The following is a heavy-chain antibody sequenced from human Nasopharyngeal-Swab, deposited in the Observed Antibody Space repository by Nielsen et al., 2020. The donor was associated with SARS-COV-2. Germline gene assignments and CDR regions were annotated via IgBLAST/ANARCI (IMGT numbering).Heavy chain of an antibody. CDR1: GGSFSGSY. CDR3: ARGLSGIVPASILGLGPYYYYYYMDV. J-gene: IGHJ6*03. V-gene: IGHV4-34*01. D-gene: IGHD2-2*01. Sequence: SETLSLTCAVYGGSFSGSYWGWIRQPPGKGPEWIAKINHSGSTNYNPSLKSRVTLSVDTSMNQVSLEVSSVTAADTAVYYCARGLSGIVPASILGLGPYYYYYYMDVWGKGTTVTVSS. CDR2: INHSGST.